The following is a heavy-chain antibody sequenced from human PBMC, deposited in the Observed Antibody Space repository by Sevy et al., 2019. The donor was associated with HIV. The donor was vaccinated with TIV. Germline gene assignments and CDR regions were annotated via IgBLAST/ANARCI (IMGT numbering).Heavy chain of an antibody. Sequence: GGSLRLSCAASGFPFNDHAMHWVRQVPGKGLEWCSGVSWNSRYIGYADSVKGRFTMSRDNARHFLYLEMNSLRPEDTAIYYCAKDINRGCDGVNCYSYYYYFYGLDVWGQGTTVTVSS. CDR2: VSWNSRYI. CDR3: AKDINRGCDGVNCYSYYYYFYGLDV. V-gene: IGHV3-9*01. D-gene: IGHD2-21*01. J-gene: IGHJ6*02. CDR1: GFPFNDHA.